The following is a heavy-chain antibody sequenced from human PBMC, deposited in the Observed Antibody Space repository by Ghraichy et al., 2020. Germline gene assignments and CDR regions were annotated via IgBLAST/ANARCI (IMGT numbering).Heavy chain of an antibody. CDR2: IYYSGST. D-gene: IGHD6-13*01. CDR1: GGSISSGGYY. J-gene: IGHJ5*02. Sequence: SETLSLTCTVSGGSISSGGYYWSWIRQHPGKGLEWIGYIYYSGSTYYNPSLKSRVTISVDTSKNQFSLKLSSVTAADTDVYYCARGYSSSWNGAPNWFDPWGQGTLVTVSS. CDR3: ARGYSSSWNGAPNWFDP. V-gene: IGHV4-31*03.